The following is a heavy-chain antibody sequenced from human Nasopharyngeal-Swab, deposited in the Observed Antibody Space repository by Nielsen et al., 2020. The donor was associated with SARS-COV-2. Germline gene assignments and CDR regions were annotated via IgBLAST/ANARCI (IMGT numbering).Heavy chain of an antibody. J-gene: IGHJ6*02. Sequence: SLKISCAASGFTFSSYGMHWVRQAPGKGLEWVAVISYDGSNKYYADSVKGRSIISRDNSKNTLYLQMNSLRAEDTAVYYCAKDGGGFGEPFYGMDVWGQGTTVTVSS. D-gene: IGHD3-10*01. CDR2: ISYDGSNK. CDR1: GFTFSSYG. CDR3: AKDGGGFGEPFYGMDV. V-gene: IGHV3-30*18.